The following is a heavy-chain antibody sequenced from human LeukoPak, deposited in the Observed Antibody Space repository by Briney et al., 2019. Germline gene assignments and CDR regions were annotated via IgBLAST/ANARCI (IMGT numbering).Heavy chain of an antibody. V-gene: IGHV3-66*02. Sequence: GGSLRLSCAASGFTVSSNYMSWVRQAPGKGLEWVSVIYSGGSKYYADSVKGRFTISRDNSKNTLYLQMNSLRAEDTAVYYCARQYYYDFWSGYYFDYWGQGTLVTVSS. CDR3: ARQYYYDFWSGYYFDY. D-gene: IGHD3-3*01. CDR1: GFTVSSNY. CDR2: IYSGGSK. J-gene: IGHJ4*02.